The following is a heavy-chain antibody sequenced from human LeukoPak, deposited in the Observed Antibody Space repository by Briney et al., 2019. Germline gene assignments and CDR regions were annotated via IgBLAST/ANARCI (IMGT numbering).Heavy chain of an antibody. V-gene: IGHV5-51*01. Sequence: GESLQISCKGSGYIFTSYWIGWVRQMPGKGLEWMGIIYPGDSDTRYSPSFQGQVTISADKSISTAYLQWSSLKASDTAMYYCARGASRSSSSSFSDYWGQGTLVTVSS. CDR2: IYPGDSDT. D-gene: IGHD6-6*01. J-gene: IGHJ4*02. CDR1: GYIFTSYW. CDR3: ARGASRSSSSSFSDY.